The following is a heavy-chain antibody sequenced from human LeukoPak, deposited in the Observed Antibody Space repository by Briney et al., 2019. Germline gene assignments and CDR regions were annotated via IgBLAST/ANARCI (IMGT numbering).Heavy chain of an antibody. CDR1: GGTFSSYA. Sequence: SVKVSCKASGGTFSSYAISWVRQAPGQGLEWMGGIIPIFGTANYAQKFQGRVTITADKSTSTAYMELSSLRSEDTAVYYCARANDFWSGFDAFDIWGQGTMVTVSS. V-gene: IGHV1-69*06. CDR3: ARANDFWSGFDAFDI. CDR2: IIPIFGTA. J-gene: IGHJ3*02. D-gene: IGHD3-3*01.